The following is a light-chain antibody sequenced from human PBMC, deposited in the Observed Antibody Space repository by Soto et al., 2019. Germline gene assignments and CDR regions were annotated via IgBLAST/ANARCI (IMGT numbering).Light chain of an antibody. V-gene: IGLV1-40*01. J-gene: IGLJ1*01. CDR2: GNT. CDR3: QSYDSSLSVNYV. Sequence: QSVLTQPPSVSGAPGQRITISRTGSSSNIGAGYYVHWYQQLPGTAPKILIYGNTNRPSGVPDRFSGSKSGTSASMAITGLQAEDEADYYCQSYDSSLSVNYVFGTGTKVTVL. CDR1: SSNIGAGYY.